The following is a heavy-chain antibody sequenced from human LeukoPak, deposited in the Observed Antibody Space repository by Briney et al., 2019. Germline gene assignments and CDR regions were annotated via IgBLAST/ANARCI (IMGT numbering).Heavy chain of an antibody. CDR2: ISYDGSNK. D-gene: IGHD3-22*01. CDR1: GFTFSSYG. CDR3: AKGSYYDSSGSFYFDY. V-gene: IGHV3-30*18. J-gene: IGHJ4*02. Sequence: TGRSLRLSCAASGFTFSSYGMHWVRQAPGKGLEWVAVISYDGSNKYYADSVKGRFTISRDNSKNTLYVQVNSLGTEDTAAYYCAKGSYYDSSGSFYFDYWGQGTLVTVSS.